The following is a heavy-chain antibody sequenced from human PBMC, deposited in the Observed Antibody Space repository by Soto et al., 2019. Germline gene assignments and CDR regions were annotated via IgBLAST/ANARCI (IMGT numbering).Heavy chain of an antibody. CDR3: ARDLGSTVTTRAFDI. J-gene: IGHJ3*02. Sequence: ASVKVSCKVSGYTLTELSMHWVRQAPGKGLEWMGGFDPEDGETIYAQKFQGRVTMTEDTSTDTAYMELSSLRSEDTAVYYCARDLGSTVTTRAFDIWGQGTMVTVSS. CDR2: FDPEDGET. D-gene: IGHD4-17*01. V-gene: IGHV1-24*01. CDR1: GYTLTELS.